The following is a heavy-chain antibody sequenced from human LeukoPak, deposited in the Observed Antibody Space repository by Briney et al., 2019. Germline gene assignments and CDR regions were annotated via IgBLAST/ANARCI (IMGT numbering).Heavy chain of an antibody. D-gene: IGHD1-26*01. J-gene: IGHJ4*02. CDR1: GASITSGSFY. Sequence: SETLSLTCTVSGASITSGSFYWGWIRQPPGKGLGWLGSISYSGSTSYKSSLKSRVTIYADTSKNQFSLKLSSVTAADTAVYYCARRGGERGTVGIHYWGQGTLVTVSS. V-gene: IGHV4-39*01. CDR3: ARRGGERGTVGIHY. CDR2: ISYSGST.